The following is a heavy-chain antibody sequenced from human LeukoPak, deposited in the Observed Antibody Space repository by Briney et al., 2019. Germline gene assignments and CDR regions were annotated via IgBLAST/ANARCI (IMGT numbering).Heavy chain of an antibody. CDR1: GFTFSSYG. CDR2: IRYDGSNK. CDR3: AKGPYYYDSSGRGFDY. D-gene: IGHD3-22*01. V-gene: IGHV3-30*02. Sequence: PGGSLRLSCAASGFTFSSYGMHWVRQAPGKGLEWVAFIRYDGSNKYYADSVKGRFTISRDNSKNTLYLQMNSLRAEDTAVYYCAKGPYYYDSSGRGFDYWGQGTLVTVSS. J-gene: IGHJ4*02.